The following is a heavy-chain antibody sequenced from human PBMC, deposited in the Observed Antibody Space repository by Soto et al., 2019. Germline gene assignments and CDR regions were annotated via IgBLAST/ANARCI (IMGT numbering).Heavy chain of an antibody. CDR1: GFTFSTYA. CDR2: ISASGGST. Sequence: GGSLRLSCAASGFTFSTYAMTWVRQAPGKGLEWVSAISASGGSTYYADSVKGRFTISRDNSKNTLYLQMNSLRAEDTAVYYCARDYLVIPHRVIDYWGQGTLVTVSS. V-gene: IGHV3-23*01. CDR3: ARDYLVIPHRVIDY. D-gene: IGHD2-15*01. J-gene: IGHJ4*02.